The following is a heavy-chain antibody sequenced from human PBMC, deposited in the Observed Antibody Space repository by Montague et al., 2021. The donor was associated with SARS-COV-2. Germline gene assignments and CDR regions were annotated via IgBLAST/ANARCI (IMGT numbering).Heavy chain of an antibody. V-gene: IGHV4-61*02. Sequence: TLSLTCSVSGDSIGSGRYYWSWIRRAAGEGLEWIGRIYTSGRTDYNPSLINRVIISLDTSKNQFSLKLSSLTTVDTGVYYCARAPDDYGTFGYWGQGTLVTVSS. J-gene: IGHJ4*02. CDR1: GDSIGSGRYY. CDR3: ARAPDDYGTFGY. D-gene: IGHD4-17*01. CDR2: IYTSGRT.